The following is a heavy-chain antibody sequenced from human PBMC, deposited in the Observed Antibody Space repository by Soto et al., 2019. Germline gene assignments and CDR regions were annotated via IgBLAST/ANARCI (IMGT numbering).Heavy chain of an antibody. CDR1: GGTFSSYA. V-gene: IGHV1-69*12. D-gene: IGHD1-1*01. CDR3: ARDRLERREFDY. CDR2: IIPIFGTA. Sequence: QVQLVQSGAEVKKPGSSVKVSCKASGGTFSSYAISWVRQAPGQGLEWMGGIIPIFGTANYAQKFQGRVTIXAXXSTSTAYMELSSLRSEDTAVYYCARDRLERREFDYWGQGTLVTVSS. J-gene: IGHJ4*02.